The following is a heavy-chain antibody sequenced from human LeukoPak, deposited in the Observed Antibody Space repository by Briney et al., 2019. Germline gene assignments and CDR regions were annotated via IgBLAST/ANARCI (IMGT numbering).Heavy chain of an antibody. Sequence: ASVKVSCKASGYTFTGYYMHWVRQAPGQGLEWMGWINPNSGGTNYAQKFQGRVTMTRDTSISTAYMELSGLRSDDTAVYYCARYYSGWYYFDYWGQGTLVTVSS. CDR2: INPNSGGT. CDR1: GYTFTGYY. J-gene: IGHJ4*02. CDR3: ARYYSGWYYFDY. V-gene: IGHV1-2*02. D-gene: IGHD6-19*01.